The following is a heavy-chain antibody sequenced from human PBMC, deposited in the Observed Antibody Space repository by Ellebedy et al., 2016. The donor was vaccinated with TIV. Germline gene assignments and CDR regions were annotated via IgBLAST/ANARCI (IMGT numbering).Heavy chain of an antibody. CDR1: GFTFTNYS. CDR2: ISGSGGST. CDR3: AKIGGYDYVWGSYATDY. Sequence: GGSLRLSXAASGFTFTNYSMNWVRQAPGKGLEWVSAISGSGGSTYYADSVKGRFTISRDNSKNTLYLQMNSLRAEDTAVYYCAKIGGYDYVWGSYATDYWGQGTLVTVSS. V-gene: IGHV3-23*01. J-gene: IGHJ4*02. D-gene: IGHD3-16*01.